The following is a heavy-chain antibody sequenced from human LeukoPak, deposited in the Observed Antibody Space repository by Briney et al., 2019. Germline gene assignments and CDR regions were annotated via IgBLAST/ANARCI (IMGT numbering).Heavy chain of an antibody. CDR3: ARDEHRLGSYRDY. V-gene: IGHV1-18*01. CDR2: IGAHSGDT. J-gene: IGHJ4*02. D-gene: IGHD3-16*01. CDR1: GYTFTNYG. Sequence: ASVKVSCKASGYTFTNYGISWVRQAPGQGLEWMGWIGAHSGDTYYAQKFQGRLTLTTETSMTTAYMELRSLRSDDTAMYYCARDEHRLGSYRDYWGRGTPVTVSS.